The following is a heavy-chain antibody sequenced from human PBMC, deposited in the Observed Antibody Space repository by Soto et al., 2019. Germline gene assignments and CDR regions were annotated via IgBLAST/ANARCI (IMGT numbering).Heavy chain of an antibody. CDR3: EIEKVSSGFDP. Sequence: QVQLVQSGAEVKKPGASVKVSCKASGYTLTSYDINWVRQATGQGLEWMGWMNPNSGNTCYAQKFQVRVTMTRNTSISTAYMELSRLRSEDTAVYYCEIEKVSSGFDPWGQGTLVTVSS. V-gene: IGHV1-8*01. CDR2: MNPNSGNT. CDR1: GYTLTSYD. D-gene: IGHD6-6*01. J-gene: IGHJ5*02.